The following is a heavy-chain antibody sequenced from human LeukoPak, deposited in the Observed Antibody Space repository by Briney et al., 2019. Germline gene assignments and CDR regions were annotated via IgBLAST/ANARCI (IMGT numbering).Heavy chain of an antibody. CDR2: ISGSGGTT. J-gene: IGHJ1*01. CDR3: AKVGGGSGWYRTEYFQH. D-gene: IGHD6-19*01. CDR1: GFTFSSYA. V-gene: IGHV3-23*01. Sequence: GGSLRLSCAASGFTFSSYAMSWVRQAPGKGLEWVSAISGSGGTTYYADSVEGRFTISRDNSKNTLYLQMNSLRAEDTAVYYCAKVGGGSGWYRTEYFQHWGQGTLVTVSS.